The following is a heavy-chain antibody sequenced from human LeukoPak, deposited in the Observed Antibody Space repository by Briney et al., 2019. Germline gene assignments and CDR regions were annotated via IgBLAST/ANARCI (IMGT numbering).Heavy chain of an antibody. D-gene: IGHD5-18*01. CDR3: ARDINPTYSGKYYGMDV. J-gene: IGHJ6*02. CDR2: TSRDGNIK. Sequence: GRSLRLSCAASGFTFSSYTMHWVRQAPGKGLEWVAVTSRDGNIKYYADSVKGRFTISRDNSKNTLYLQMNSLGADDTAVFYCARDINPTYSGKYYGMDVWGQGTTVTVSS. CDR1: GFTFSSYT. V-gene: IGHV3-30*04.